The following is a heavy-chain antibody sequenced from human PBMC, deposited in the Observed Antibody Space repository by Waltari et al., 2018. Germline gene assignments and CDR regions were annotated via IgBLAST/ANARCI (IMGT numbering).Heavy chain of an antibody. CDR2: INPHSGGT. J-gene: IGHJ4*02. CDR3: ARGDFWSGYYFPEYFDF. D-gene: IGHD3-3*01. Sequence: QVQLVQSGAEVKKPGASMNVSCKASGYTFSDYYNHMVRQAPGLGLEWMGWINPHSGGTTYAQTFQGRVTMTRDTSVTTAYMEMDRLTSDDTAVYFCARGDFWSGYYFPEYFDFWGQGALVTVSS. V-gene: IGHV1-2*02. CDR1: GYTFSDYY.